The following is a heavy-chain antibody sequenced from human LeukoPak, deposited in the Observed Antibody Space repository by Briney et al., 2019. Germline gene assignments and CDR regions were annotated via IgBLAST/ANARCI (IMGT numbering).Heavy chain of an antibody. V-gene: IGHV3-30*18. CDR3: AKDLIVVVNTGAFDI. J-gene: IGHJ3*02. CDR1: GFTFSSYG. CDR2: ISYDGSNK. Sequence: GRSLRLSCAASGFTFSSYGMHWVRQAPGKGLEWVAVISYDGSNKYYADSVKGRFTISRDNSKNTLYLQMNSLRAKDTAVYYCAKDLIVVVNTGAFDIWGQGTMVTVSS. D-gene: IGHD2-21*01.